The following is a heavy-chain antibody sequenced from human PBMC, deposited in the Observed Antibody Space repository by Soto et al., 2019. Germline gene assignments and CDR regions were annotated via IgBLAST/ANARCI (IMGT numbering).Heavy chain of an antibody. Sequence: QVQLRESGPGLVKPSETLSLSCAVSGDSISSSSSHYWGWIRQPPGKGLEWIANMYYSGSTYYNPALKSRVPISLDTAEIQVSLKLASVTAADTAVYYCARIKIVGVLTYYMDVWGDVTTVTVSS. V-gene: IGHV4-39*01. D-gene: IGHD3-3*01. J-gene: IGHJ6*03. CDR2: MYYSGST. CDR1: GDSISSSSSHY. CDR3: ARIKIVGVLTYYMDV.